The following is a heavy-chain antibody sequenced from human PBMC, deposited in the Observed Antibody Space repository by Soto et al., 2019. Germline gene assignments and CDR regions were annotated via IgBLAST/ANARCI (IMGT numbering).Heavy chain of an antibody. Sequence: PSETLSLTCTVSGGSISSYYWSWIRQPPGKGLEWIGYIYYSGSTNYNPSLKSRVTISVDTSKNQFSLKLSSVTAADTAVYYCARRNMVRGVLYYYYYMDVWGKGTTVTVSS. V-gene: IGHV4-59*01. D-gene: IGHD3-10*01. CDR2: IYYSGST. CDR3: ARRNMVRGVLYYYYYMDV. J-gene: IGHJ6*03. CDR1: GGSISSYY.